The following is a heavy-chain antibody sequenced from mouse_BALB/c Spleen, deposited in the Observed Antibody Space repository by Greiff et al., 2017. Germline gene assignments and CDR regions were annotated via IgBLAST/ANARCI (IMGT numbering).Heavy chain of an antibody. CDR1: GFTITDYY. Sequence: EVKLVESGAELVRPGALVKLSCKASGFTITDYYMHWVKQRPEQGLEWIGWIDPENGNTIYDPKFQGKASITEDTSSNTAYLQLSSLTSEDTAVYYCASGNRFDYWGQGTLVTVSA. CDR2: IDPENGNT. CDR3: ASGNRFDY. J-gene: IGHJ3*01. V-gene: IGHV14-1*02. D-gene: IGHD6-1*01.